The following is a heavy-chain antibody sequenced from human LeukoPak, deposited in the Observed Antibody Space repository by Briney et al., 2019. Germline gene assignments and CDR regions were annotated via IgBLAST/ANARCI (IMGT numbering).Heavy chain of an antibody. J-gene: IGHJ5*02. CDR2: FYYSGST. Sequence: SETLSLTCTVPGGSISTNSYSWGLIRQPPGKGLQWIGTFYYSGSTYYTPSLESRVTISADTSKNQFSLKLNSATAADTAIYYCTRVYTSGWYHWFDPWGQGTLVTVSS. CDR1: GGSISTNSYS. V-gene: IGHV4-39*07. CDR3: TRVYTSGWYHWFDP. D-gene: IGHD6-19*01.